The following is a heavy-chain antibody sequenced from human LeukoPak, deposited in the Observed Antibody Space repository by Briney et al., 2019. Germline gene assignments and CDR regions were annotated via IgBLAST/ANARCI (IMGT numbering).Heavy chain of an antibody. CDR3: ARELLSGDPSIGN. CDR2: IYHSGST. V-gene: IGHV4-38-2*02. D-gene: IGHD7-27*01. CDR1: GVSISNGYY. Sequence: SETLSLICTVSGVSISNGYYWGWIRQPPGKGLEWIGNIYHSGSTYYNPSLKSRVTISVDTSKNQFSLKLSSVTAADTAVYYCARELLSGDPSIGNWGQGTLVTVSS. J-gene: IGHJ4*02.